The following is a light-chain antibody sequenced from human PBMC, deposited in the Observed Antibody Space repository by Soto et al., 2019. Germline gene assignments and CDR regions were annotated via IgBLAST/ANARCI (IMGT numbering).Light chain of an antibody. Sequence: EIVLTQSPATLSLSPGERATLSCRASQSVSSYLAWYQQKPGQAPRLLIYDASNRATGIPARFSGSGSGTDFPLTISSLEPEDFPVYYCQQRSNWPPAFGQGTKLEIK. J-gene: IGKJ2*01. V-gene: IGKV3-11*01. CDR2: DAS. CDR1: QSVSSY. CDR3: QQRSNWPPA.